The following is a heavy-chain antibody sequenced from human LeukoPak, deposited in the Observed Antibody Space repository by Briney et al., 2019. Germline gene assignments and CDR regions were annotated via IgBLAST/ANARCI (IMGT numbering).Heavy chain of an antibody. CDR3: ARDPEAVGYSSSSYVGP. CDR1: GFTFSSYE. J-gene: IGHJ5*02. V-gene: IGHV3-48*03. CDR2: ISSSGSTI. D-gene: IGHD6-6*01. Sequence: GGSLRLSCAASGFTFSSYEMNWVRQAPGKGLEWVSYISSSGSTIYYADSVKGRFTISRDNAKNSLYLQMNSLRAEDTAVYYCARDPEAVGYSSSSYVGPWGQGTLVTASS.